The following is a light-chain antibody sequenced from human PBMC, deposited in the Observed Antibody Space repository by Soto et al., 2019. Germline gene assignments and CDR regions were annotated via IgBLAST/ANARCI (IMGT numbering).Light chain of an antibody. Sequence: DIVMTQSPLSLPVTPGEPASISCRSSQSLLHSNGYNYLDWFLQKPGQSPQLLIYLGSTRASGVPDRFSGSGSGTDFTLRIGRVEAEDVGVYYCMQALQPSYTFGQGTKLEIK. CDR1: QSLLHSNGYNY. CDR2: LGS. J-gene: IGKJ2*01. V-gene: IGKV2-28*01. CDR3: MQALQPSYT.